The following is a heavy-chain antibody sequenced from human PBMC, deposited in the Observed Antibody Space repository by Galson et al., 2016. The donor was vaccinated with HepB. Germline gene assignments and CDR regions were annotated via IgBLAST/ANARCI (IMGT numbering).Heavy chain of an antibody. CDR2: ISSSDGRT. J-gene: IGHJ3*01. CDR1: GFTFNTYA. Sequence: SLRLSCAASGFTFNTYAMTWVRQAPGKGLEWVSSISSSDGRTWYEDSVRGRFTISTDNSKTTLYVQMNSLRVDDSAIYYCAKSQFALPDSGWFNAFDLWGQGTMVTVSS. D-gene: IGHD6-19*01. CDR3: AKSQFALPDSGWFNAFDL. V-gene: IGHV3-23*01.